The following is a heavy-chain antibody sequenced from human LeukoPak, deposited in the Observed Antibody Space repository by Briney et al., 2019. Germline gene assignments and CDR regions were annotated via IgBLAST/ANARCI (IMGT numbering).Heavy chain of an antibody. J-gene: IGHJ6*02. Sequence: GGSLRLSCAASGFTFGDYYMSWIRQAPGKGLEWMALIWYDGSNKYYADSVKGRFTISRDNSKNTLYLQMNSLRAEDTAVYYCSREYFDWSRNYYYGMDVWGQGTTVTVSS. CDR1: GFTFGDYY. CDR2: IWYDGSNK. D-gene: IGHD3-9*01. CDR3: SREYFDWSRNYYYGMDV. V-gene: IGHV3-33*08.